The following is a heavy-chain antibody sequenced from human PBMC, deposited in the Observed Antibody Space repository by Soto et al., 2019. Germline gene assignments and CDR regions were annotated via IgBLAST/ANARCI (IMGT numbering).Heavy chain of an antibody. CDR3: ARGAPPVHY. Sequence: QVQLVQSGAEEKKPGASVKVSCKASGYTFTTYAMHWVRQAPGQRLEWMGWINAGNGNTKYSQKFQGRVTITRDTSASTAYMELRSMRSADTAVYYFARGAPPVHYWGQGTLVTVSS. CDR1: GYTFTTYA. V-gene: IGHV1-3*05. J-gene: IGHJ4*02. D-gene: IGHD2-2*01. CDR2: INAGNGNT.